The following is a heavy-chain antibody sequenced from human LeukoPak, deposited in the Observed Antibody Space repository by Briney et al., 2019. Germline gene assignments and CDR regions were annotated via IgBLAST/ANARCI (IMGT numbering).Heavy chain of an antibody. D-gene: IGHD2/OR15-2a*01. V-gene: IGHV3-7*04. CDR3: ARGGFYPDY. CDR1: GFTFSSYW. CDR2: IKQDGSEQ. J-gene: IGHJ4*02. Sequence: PGGSLRLSCAASGFTFSSYWMSWVRQAPGKGLEWVANIKQDGSEQYYVDSVKGRFTISRDNTKNSLYLQMNSLRAEDTTVYYCARGGFYPDYWGQGVLVTVSS.